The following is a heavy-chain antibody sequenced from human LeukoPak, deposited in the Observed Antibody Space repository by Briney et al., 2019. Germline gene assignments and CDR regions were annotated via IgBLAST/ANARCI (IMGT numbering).Heavy chain of an antibody. CDR1: GGTFSSYT. J-gene: IGHJ4*02. V-gene: IGHV1-69*02. Sequence: GASVKVSCKASGGTFSSYTISWVRQAPGQGLEWMGRIIPMLGIANYAQTFEGRVTITADKSTSTTYMELSSLRSEDTAVYYCARAGETADFDYWGQGNLVTVSS. D-gene: IGHD3-10*01. CDR2: IIPMLGIA. CDR3: ARAGETADFDY.